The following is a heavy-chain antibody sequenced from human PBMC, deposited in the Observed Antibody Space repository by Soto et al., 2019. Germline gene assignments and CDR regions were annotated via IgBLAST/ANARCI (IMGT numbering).Heavy chain of an antibody. CDR2: ISPYTGNT. D-gene: IGHD3-9*01. CDR3: VMVDLYFAPPPSDV. CDR1: GYIFVNYG. Sequence: QVQLVQSGDEVKKPGASVKVSGKASGYIFVNYGIAWVRQAPGQGLEWMGWISPYTGNTHSATKVQGRLTMTTDTSTRRAYMVLGSLTSHDTAVYFCVMVDLYFAPPPSDVCGQGTTVTVSS. J-gene: IGHJ6*01. V-gene: IGHV1-18*01.